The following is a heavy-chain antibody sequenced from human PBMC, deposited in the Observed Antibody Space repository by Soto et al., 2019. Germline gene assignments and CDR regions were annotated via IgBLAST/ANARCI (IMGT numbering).Heavy chain of an antibody. CDR2: IYYSGST. D-gene: IGHD1-26*01. Sequence: SETLSLTCTVSGGSISSSSYYWGWIRQPPGKGLEWIGSIYYSGSTYYNPSLKSRVTISVDTSKNQFSLKLSSVTAADTAVYYCARKGGRHDHVGKRAFDIWGQGTMVTVSS. CDR1: GGSISSSSYY. V-gene: IGHV4-39*01. CDR3: ARKGGRHDHVGKRAFDI. J-gene: IGHJ3*02.